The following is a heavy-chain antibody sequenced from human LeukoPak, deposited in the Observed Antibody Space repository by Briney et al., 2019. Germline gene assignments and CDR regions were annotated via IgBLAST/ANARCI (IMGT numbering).Heavy chain of an antibody. J-gene: IGHJ4*02. Sequence: GGTLRLSREGCGFTFSDYWQGWVPQAPGKGLEWVANIIKDCSDKYYVGYVKGRFSISRDNAKNSVYLQMSGLRVEDSAVYYCTRELWPADYWGQGILVTVSS. V-gene: IGHV3-7*01. CDR2: IIKDCSDK. D-gene: IGHD3-16*01. CDR1: GFTFSDYW. CDR3: TRELWPADY.